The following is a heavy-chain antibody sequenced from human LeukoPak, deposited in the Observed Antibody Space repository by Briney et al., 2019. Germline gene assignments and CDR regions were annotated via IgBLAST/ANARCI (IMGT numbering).Heavy chain of an antibody. CDR1: GFTFNSYA. Sequence: GGSLRLSCAASGFTFNSYAMSWVRQAPGKGLEWVGRIKSKADGGTTDYAAPVEGRFTISRDDSKNTLYLQMNSLKTEDTAVYYCTTDFWSGYAYYYYMDVWGKGTTVTVSS. CDR3: TTDFWSGYAYYYYMDV. V-gene: IGHV3-15*01. CDR2: IKSKADGGTT. J-gene: IGHJ6*03. D-gene: IGHD3-3*01.